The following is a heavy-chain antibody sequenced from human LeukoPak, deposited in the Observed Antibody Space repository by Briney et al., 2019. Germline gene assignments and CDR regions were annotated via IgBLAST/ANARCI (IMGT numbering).Heavy chain of an antibody. V-gene: IGHV1-18*01. J-gene: IGHJ4*02. CDR3: ASDRGYSGYDFEY. D-gene: IGHD5-12*01. CDR1: GYTFTSYG. Sequence: ASVKVSCKASGYTFTSYGISWVRQAPGQGLEGMGWISAYNGNTKYAQKFQGRVTMTTDTSTSIVYMELRSLRSDDTAVYYCASDRGYSGYDFEYWGQGTLVTVSS. CDR2: ISAYNGNT.